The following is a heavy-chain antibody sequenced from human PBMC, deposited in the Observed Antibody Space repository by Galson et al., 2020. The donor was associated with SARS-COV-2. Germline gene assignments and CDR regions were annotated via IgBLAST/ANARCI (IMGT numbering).Heavy chain of an antibody. CDR2: IYPADSDL. J-gene: IGHJ2*01. D-gene: IGHD2-15*01. V-gene: IGHV5-51*01. CDR1: GYSFTNYW. CDR3: ARRLGYCSGASCFAYWYFDL. Sequence: GESLKISCKGSGYSFTNYWIGWVRQMPGKGLEWMGVIYPADSDLRYSPSFQGQVTISADKSISTAYLQWSSLKASDTAIYYCARRLGYCSGASCFAYWYFDLWGRGTLVTVSS.